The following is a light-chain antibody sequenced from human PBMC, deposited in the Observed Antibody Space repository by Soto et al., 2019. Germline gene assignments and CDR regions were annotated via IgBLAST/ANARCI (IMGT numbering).Light chain of an antibody. J-gene: IGLJ1*01. Sequence: QSALTQPPSVSGSPGQSVTISCTGTSSDVGSYNRVSWYQQPPGTAPKLMIYEVSNRPSGVPDRFSGSKSGNTASLTISGHQPEDEADYYCNSYTSSSTYVFGTGTKVTVL. CDR1: SSDVGSYNR. V-gene: IGLV2-18*02. CDR3: NSYTSSSTYV. CDR2: EVS.